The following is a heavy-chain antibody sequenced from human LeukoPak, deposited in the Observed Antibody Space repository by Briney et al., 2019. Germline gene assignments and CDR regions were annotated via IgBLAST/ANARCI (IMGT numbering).Heavy chain of an antibody. CDR2: IYYSGST. J-gene: IGHJ4*02. CDR3: ARQDEGYFDY. CDR1: GGSISSGDYY. Sequence: SETLSLTCTVSGGSISSGDYYWSWIRQPPGKGLEWIGYIYYSGSTNYNPSLKSRVTISVDTSKNQLSLKLSSVTAADTAVYYCARQDEGYFDYWGQGTLVTVSS. V-gene: IGHV4-30-4*01.